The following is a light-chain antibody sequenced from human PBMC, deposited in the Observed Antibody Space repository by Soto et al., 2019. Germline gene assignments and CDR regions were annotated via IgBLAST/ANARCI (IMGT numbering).Light chain of an antibody. CDR1: QGIGDT. CDR3: HQYGISPPRT. J-gene: IGKJ1*01. V-gene: IGKV3-20*01. Sequence: EIVLTQSPATLSVSPGEGATLSCRASQGIGDTLAWYQHKPGQTPRLLIYDTSTRATGIPDRFSGSGSGTDFTLTIGRLEPEDFAVYYCHQYGISPPRTFGHGTKVDI. CDR2: DTS.